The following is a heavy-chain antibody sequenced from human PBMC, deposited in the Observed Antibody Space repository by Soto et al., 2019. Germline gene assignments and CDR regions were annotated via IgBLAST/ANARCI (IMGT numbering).Heavy chain of an antibody. CDR3: AKDGGYGSGSYYSDA. D-gene: IGHD3-10*01. J-gene: IGHJ4*02. V-gene: IGHV3-23*01. CDR1: GFTFSSYA. CDR2: TSGSGGST. Sequence: EVQLLESGGGLVQPGGPLRLSCAASGFTFSSYAMSWVRQAPGKGLEWVSTTSGSGGSTYYADYVKGRFTISRDNSKNTFYVQRNSLRAEDMAVYYCAKDGGYGSGSYYSDAWGQGTLVTVSS.